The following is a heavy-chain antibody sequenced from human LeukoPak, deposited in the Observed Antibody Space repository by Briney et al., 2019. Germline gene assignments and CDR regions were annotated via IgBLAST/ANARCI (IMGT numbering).Heavy chain of an antibody. CDR2: INHSGST. CDR1: GGSFSGYY. Sequence: SETLSLTCAVYGGSFSGYYWSWIRQPPGKGLEWIGEINHSGSTNYNPSLKSRVTISVDTSKNQFSLKLSSVTAADTAVYYCASRPGGYCSSTSCYASDYWGQGTLVTVSS. J-gene: IGHJ4*02. V-gene: IGHV4-34*01. D-gene: IGHD2-2*01. CDR3: ASRPGGYCSSTSCYASDY.